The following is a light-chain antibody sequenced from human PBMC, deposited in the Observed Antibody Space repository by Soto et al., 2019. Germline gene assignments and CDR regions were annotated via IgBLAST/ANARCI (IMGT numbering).Light chain of an antibody. J-gene: IGKJ2*01. Sequence: DVPLTQSPSTVSAFVGDRVTITCRASETVEGWLAWYQQKPGKAPNLLISEASILQSGVSSRFSGSGSETDFTLTVSRLQPADYATYYCQQYSSYPYTFCQGTRLEIK. CDR1: ETVEGW. CDR3: QQYSSYPYT. CDR2: EAS. V-gene: IGKV1-5*03.